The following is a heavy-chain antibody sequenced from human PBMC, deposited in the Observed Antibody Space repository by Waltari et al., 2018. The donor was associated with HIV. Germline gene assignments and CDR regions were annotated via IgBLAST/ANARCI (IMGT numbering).Heavy chain of an antibody. CDR2: INASGNNT. D-gene: IGHD3-22*01. CDR1: GFTFSSYA. J-gene: IGHJ4*02. Sequence: EVQLLESGGDLVQPGGSLRPSCAASGFTFSSYAMSWVRQAPGTGLEWVSVINASGNNTYYTNSVKGRFTVSRDNSKNTLYLQMHSLRAEDTAVYYCANPYDTSGYFYDYWGPGTLVTVSS. CDR3: ANPYDTSGYFYDY. V-gene: IGHV3-23*01.